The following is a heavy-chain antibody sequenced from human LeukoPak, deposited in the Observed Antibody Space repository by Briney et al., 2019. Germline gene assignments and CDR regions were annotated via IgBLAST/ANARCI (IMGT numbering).Heavy chain of an antibody. J-gene: IGHJ4*02. CDR1: GFTFSDYY. CDR2: ISSSGSTI. CDR3: ARDRPMGYVFPAKFDY. V-gene: IGHV3-11*01. D-gene: IGHD5-12*01. Sequence: PGGSLRLSCAASGFTFSDYYMSWIRQAPGKGLEWVSYISSSGSTIYYADSVKGRFTISRDNAKNSLYLQVNSLRAEDTAVYYCARDRPMGYVFPAKFDYWGQGTLVTVSS.